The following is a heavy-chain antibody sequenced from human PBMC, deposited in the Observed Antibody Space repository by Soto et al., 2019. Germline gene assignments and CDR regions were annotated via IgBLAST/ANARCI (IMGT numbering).Heavy chain of an antibody. CDR2: ISYDGNNK. D-gene: IGHD3-22*01. Sequence: GGSLRLSCAGSGFIFSNSAFHWVRQAPGKGLEWVALISYDGNNKYYADSVKGRFTISRDNSKNTLYLQMHSLRADDTTVYYCAREVASYDRSGFFDYWGQGALVTVSS. V-gene: IGHV3-30-3*01. J-gene: IGHJ4*02. CDR3: AREVASYDRSGFFDY. CDR1: GFIFSNSA.